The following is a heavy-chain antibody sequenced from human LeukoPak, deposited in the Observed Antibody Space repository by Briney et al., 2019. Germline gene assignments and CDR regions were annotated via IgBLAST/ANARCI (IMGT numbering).Heavy chain of an antibody. CDR1: GGSISSYY. CDR2: IYTSGST. D-gene: IGHD4-23*01. Sequence: SETLSLTCTVSGGSISSYYWSWIRQPAGKGLEWIGRIYTSGSTNYNPSLKSRVTISVDKSKNQFSLKLSSVTAADTAVYYCARDPEYGGQSYYYYMDVWGKGTTVTVSS. V-gene: IGHV4-4*07. CDR3: ARDPEYGGQSYYYYMDV. J-gene: IGHJ6*03.